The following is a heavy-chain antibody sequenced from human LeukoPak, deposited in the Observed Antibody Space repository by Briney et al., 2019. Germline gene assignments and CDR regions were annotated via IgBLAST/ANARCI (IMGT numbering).Heavy chain of an antibody. J-gene: IGHJ3*02. D-gene: IGHD2-15*01. Sequence: AGRSLRPSCPPSGFSLSSYWMSWVRQAPGKGLGWVAKIKQDGGEKYYVGYVKGRFTISRDNAKNSPYMQMNRLRAEDTGVYYCARRFVVVAAQDAFNIWGRGTMVTVSS. CDR3: ARRFVVVAAQDAFNI. CDR1: GFSLSSYW. CDR2: IKQDGGEK. V-gene: IGHV3-7*01.